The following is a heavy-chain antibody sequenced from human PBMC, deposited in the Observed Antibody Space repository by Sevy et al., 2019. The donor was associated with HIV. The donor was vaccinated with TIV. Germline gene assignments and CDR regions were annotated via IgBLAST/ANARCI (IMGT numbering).Heavy chain of an antibody. Sequence: ASVKVSCKYSGRTFRSNAISWVRQAPGQGLEWMGGIIPMFGTANYAQKFQGRVTITADESASTAYMELSSLRSDDTAIYYCARSISWYASSDYWGQGTLVTVSS. J-gene: IGHJ4*02. CDR2: IIPMFGTA. CDR1: GRTFRSNA. D-gene: IGHD6-13*01. CDR3: ARSISWYASSDY. V-gene: IGHV1-69*13.